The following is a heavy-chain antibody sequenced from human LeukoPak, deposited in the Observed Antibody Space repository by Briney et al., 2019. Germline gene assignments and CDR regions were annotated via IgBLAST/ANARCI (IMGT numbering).Heavy chain of an antibody. D-gene: IGHD3-3*01. CDR3: ARAPYYDFRSGYFDY. Sequence: ASVKVSCKASGGTFSSYAISWVRQAPGQGLEWMRRIIPILGIANYAQKFQGRVTITADKSTSTAYLELSSLRSEDTAVYYCARAPYYDFRSGYFDYWGQGTLVTVSS. J-gene: IGHJ4*02. V-gene: IGHV1-69*04. CDR2: IIPILGIA. CDR1: GGTFSSYA.